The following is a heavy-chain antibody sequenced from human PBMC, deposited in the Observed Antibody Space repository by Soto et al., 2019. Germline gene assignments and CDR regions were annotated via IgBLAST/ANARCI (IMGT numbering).Heavy chain of an antibody. J-gene: IGHJ4*02. CDR2: ISAYNGNT. D-gene: IGHD4-17*01. CDR3: PRDFDGDYLDLIRFDY. Sequence: QVQLVQSGAEVKKPGASVKVSCKASGYTFTSYGISWVRQAPGQGLEWMGWISAYNGNTNYAQKLQGRVTMTTDTSTRTAYMELRSLRSDDTAVYYCPRDFDGDYLDLIRFDYWGQGTLVTVSS. V-gene: IGHV1-18*01. CDR1: GYTFTSYG.